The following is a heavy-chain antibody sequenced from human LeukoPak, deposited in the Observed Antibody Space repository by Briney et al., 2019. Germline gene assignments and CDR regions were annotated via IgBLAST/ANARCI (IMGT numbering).Heavy chain of an antibody. CDR3: ARRTYYYDSSGYYFDY. Sequence: SETLSLTCTVSGGSISSGGYSWSWIRQHPGKGLEWIGYIYYSGSTYYNPSLKSRVTISVDTSKNQFSLKLSSVTAADTAVYYCARRTYYYDSSGYYFDYWGQGTLVTVSS. CDR2: IYYSGST. CDR1: GGSISSGGYS. V-gene: IGHV4-31*03. D-gene: IGHD3-22*01. J-gene: IGHJ4*02.